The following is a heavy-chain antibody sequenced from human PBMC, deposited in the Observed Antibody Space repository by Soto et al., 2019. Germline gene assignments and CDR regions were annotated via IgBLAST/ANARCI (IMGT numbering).Heavy chain of an antibody. CDR3: ARPSYDILTGYFPDDAFDI. CDR2: ISAYNGNT. CDR1: GYTFTSYG. D-gene: IGHD3-9*01. J-gene: IGHJ3*02. V-gene: IGHV1-18*01. Sequence: QVQLVQSGAEVKKPGASVKVSCKASGYTFTSYGISWVRQAPGQGLEWMGWISAYNGNTNYAQKLQGRVTMTTDTSTSTGYIELRSLRSDDTAVYYCARPSYDILTGYFPDDAFDIWGQGTMVTVSS.